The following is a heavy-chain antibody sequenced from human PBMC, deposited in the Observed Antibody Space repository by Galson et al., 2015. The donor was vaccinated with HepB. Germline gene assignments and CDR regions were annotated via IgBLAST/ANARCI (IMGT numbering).Heavy chain of an antibody. J-gene: IGHJ4*02. CDR1: GYTFTDYS. Sequence: SVKVSCKAYGYTFTDYSIHWVRQAPGQGLEWMGWISAYNGNTNYAQKLQGRVTMTTDTSTSTAYMELRSLRSDDTAVYYCARVPLHPVGYWGQGTLVTVSS. V-gene: IGHV1-18*01. CDR2: ISAYNGNT. D-gene: IGHD1-26*01. CDR3: ARVPLHPVGY.